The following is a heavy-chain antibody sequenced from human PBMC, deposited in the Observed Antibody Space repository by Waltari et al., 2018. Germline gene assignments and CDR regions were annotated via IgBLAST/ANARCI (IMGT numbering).Heavy chain of an antibody. V-gene: IGHV3-23*01. D-gene: IGHD4-4*01. Sequence: EVHLLESGGGLAQPGGSLRLSCAASGFNFIGYAMSWVRQAPGGGLEWVSGISDSGVITNYADSVKGRFTVSRDNSKSTLFLHLNSLRAEDTAVYYCARHLYSIDYLELANWGQGTLVTVSS. CDR1: GFNFIGYA. J-gene: IGHJ4*02. CDR2: ISDSGVIT. CDR3: ARHLYSIDYLELAN.